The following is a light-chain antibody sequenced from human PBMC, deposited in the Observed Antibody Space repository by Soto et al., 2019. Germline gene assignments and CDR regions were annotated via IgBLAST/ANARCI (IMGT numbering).Light chain of an antibody. Sequence: QPVLTQPRSVSGSPGQSVTISCTGSSTDIGSYDYVSWYQRLPDKAPKLFIFDVSQVPSGVPDRFSGSKSGNTASLTISGLQAEDEADYFCCAYAGTYTWVFGGGTKLTVL. CDR2: DVS. CDR1: STDIGSYDY. J-gene: IGLJ3*02. V-gene: IGLV2-11*01. CDR3: CAYAGTYTWV.